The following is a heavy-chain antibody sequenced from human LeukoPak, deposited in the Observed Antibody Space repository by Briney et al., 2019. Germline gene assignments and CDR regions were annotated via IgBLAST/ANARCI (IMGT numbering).Heavy chain of an antibody. CDR3: AATLGGYFSNYYFDY. V-gene: IGHV3-23*01. CDR2: ISGSGGST. D-gene: IGHD2-2*01. CDR1: GFTFSSYA. J-gene: IGHJ4*02. Sequence: GGSLRLSCAASGFTFSSYAVSWVRQAPGKGLEWVSAISGSGGSTYYADSVKGRFTISRDNSKNTLYLQMNSLRAEDTAVYYCAATLGGYFSNYYFDYWGQGTLVTVSS.